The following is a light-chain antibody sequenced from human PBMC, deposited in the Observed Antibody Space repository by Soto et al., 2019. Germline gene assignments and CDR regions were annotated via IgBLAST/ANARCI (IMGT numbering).Light chain of an antibody. CDR2: ADI. CDR3: QSYDSSLSSWV. J-gene: IGLJ3*02. Sequence: QSVLTQPPSVSGAPGQRVTISCTGSSSTIGAGYDVHWYQHLPGTAPKLLIYADINRPSGVPDRFSGSKSGTSASLAITGLQAEDEADYYCQSYDSSLSSWVFGGGTQLTVL. CDR1: SSTIGAGYD. V-gene: IGLV1-40*01.